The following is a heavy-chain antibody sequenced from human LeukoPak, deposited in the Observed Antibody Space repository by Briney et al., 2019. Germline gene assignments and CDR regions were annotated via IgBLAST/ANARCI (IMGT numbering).Heavy chain of an antibody. J-gene: IGHJ4*02. CDR2: ISSSSSYI. D-gene: IGHD3-22*01. CDR3: NYYDSSGYYY. Sequence: GGSLRLSCAASGFTFSSNAMSWVRQAPGKGLEWVSSISSSSSYIYYADSVKGRFTISRDNAKNSLYLQMNSLRAEDTAVYYCNYYDSSGYYYWGQGTLVTVSS. CDR1: GFTFSSNA. V-gene: IGHV3-21*01.